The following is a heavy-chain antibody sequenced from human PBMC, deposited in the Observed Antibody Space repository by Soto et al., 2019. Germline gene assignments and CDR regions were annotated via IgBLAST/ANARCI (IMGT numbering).Heavy chain of an antibody. V-gene: IGHV3-30-3*01. CDR1: GFTFSSYA. CDR3: ARDMRGYSYGYWLDY. CDR2: ISYDGSNK. Sequence: QVQLVESGGGVVQPGRSLRLSCAASGFTFSSYAMHWVRQAPGKGLEWVAVISYDGSNKYYADSVKGRFTISRDNSKNTVYLQMNSLRAEDTAVYYCARDMRGYSYGYWLDYWGQGTLVTVSS. J-gene: IGHJ4*02. D-gene: IGHD5-18*01.